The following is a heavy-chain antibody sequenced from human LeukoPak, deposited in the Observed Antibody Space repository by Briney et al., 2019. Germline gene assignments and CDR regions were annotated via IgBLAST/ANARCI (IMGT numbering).Heavy chain of an antibody. D-gene: IGHD1-1*01. V-gene: IGHV3-64D*06. CDR2: ISSNGGST. CDR3: VKDGNNWNFLFDY. Sequence: GGSLRLSCSASGFTFSSYAMHWVRQAPGKGLEYVSAISSNGGSTYYADSVKGRSTISRDNSKNTLYLQMSSLRAEDTAVYYCVKDGNNWNFLFDYWGQGTLVTVSS. CDR1: GFTFSSYA. J-gene: IGHJ4*02.